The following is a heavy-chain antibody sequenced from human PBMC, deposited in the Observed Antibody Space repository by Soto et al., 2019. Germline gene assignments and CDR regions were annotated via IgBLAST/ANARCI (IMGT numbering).Heavy chain of an antibody. CDR2: INPDSGDT. D-gene: IGHD3-3*02. Sequence: ASVKVSCKASGGSFSNFGISWVRQAPGQGLEWMGWINPDSGDTKYAQKFQGRVTMTRDTSISTVYMELSRLKSDDTAVYYCARDRGNMVAIFHHYYGMDVWGQGTTVTVSS. V-gene: IGHV1-2*02. CDR3: ARDRGNMVAIFHHYYGMDV. CDR1: GGSFSNFG. J-gene: IGHJ6*02.